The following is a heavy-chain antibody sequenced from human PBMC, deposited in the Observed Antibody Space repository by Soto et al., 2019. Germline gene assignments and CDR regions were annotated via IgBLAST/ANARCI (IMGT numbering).Heavy chain of an antibody. Sequence: SETLSLTCTVSGGSISSYYWSWIRQPPGKGLEWIGYIYYSGSTNYNPSLKSRVTISVDTSKNQFSLKLSSVTAADTAVYYCARLEQWLEHDAFDIWGQGTMVT. D-gene: IGHD6-19*01. J-gene: IGHJ3*02. CDR3: ARLEQWLEHDAFDI. V-gene: IGHV4-59*01. CDR1: GGSISSYY. CDR2: IYYSGST.